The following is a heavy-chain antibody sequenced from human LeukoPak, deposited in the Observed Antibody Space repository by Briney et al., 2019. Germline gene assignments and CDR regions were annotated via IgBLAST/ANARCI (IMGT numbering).Heavy chain of an antibody. CDR3: ARDYHGDGSA. J-gene: IGHJ4*02. D-gene: IGHD3-10*01. CDR2: IYSGGST. CDR1: GFPVRSNY. V-gene: IGHV3-53*01. Sequence: PGGSLRLSCAASGFPVRSNYMSWVRQAPGKGLEWVSVIYSGGSTYYADSVKGRFTISRDSSKNTLYLQMNSLRAEDTAIYYCARDYHGDGSAWGQGTLGTVSS.